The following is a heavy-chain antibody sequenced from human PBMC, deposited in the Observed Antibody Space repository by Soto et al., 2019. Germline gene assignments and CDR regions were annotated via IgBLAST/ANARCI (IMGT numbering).Heavy chain of an antibody. CDR1: GGTFSSYA. V-gene: IGHV1-69*13. CDR2: IIPIFGTA. J-gene: IGHJ6*02. D-gene: IGHD6-13*01. Sequence: GASVKVSCKASGGTFSSYAISWLRQSPGQGLEWMGGIIPIFGTANYAQKFQGRVTITADESTSTAYMELSSLRSEDTAVYYCARGPSRSSWLIPSYYYYGMDVWGQGTTVTVSS. CDR3: ARGPSRSSWLIPSYYYYGMDV.